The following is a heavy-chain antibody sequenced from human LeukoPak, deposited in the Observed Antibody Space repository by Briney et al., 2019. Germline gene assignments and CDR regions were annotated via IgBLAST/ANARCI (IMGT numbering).Heavy chain of an antibody. CDR2: MNPNSGNT. CDR1: GFTFTSYD. D-gene: IGHD3-16*01. Sequence: ASVKVSCKTSGFTFTSYDINWVRQATGQGLEWMGWMNPNSGNTGYAQKFQGRVTMTRNTSISTAYMELSSLRSEDTAVYYCARDFGGTGDPRLQFDYWGQGTLVTVSS. V-gene: IGHV1-8*01. CDR3: ARDFGGTGDPRLQFDY. J-gene: IGHJ4*02.